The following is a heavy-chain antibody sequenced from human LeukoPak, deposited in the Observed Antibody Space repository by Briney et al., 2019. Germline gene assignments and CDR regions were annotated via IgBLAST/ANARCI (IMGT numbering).Heavy chain of an antibody. D-gene: IGHD5-24*01. CDR3: ARPRDGYNYGAFDI. CDR2: ISTGSSTI. Sequence: PGGSLRLSCAASGFTFSIYTMNWVRQAPGKGLAWVSYISTGSSTIHYADSVKGRFTISRDNAKNSLYLQMNSLRDEDTAVYYCARPRDGYNYGAFDIWGQGTMVTVSS. CDR1: GFTFSIYT. J-gene: IGHJ3*02. V-gene: IGHV3-48*02.